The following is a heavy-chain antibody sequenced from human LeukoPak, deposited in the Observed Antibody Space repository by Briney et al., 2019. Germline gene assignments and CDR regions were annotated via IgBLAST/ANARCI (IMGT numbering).Heavy chain of an antibody. Sequence: SETLSLTCTVSGGSISSGSYYWSWIRQPAGKGLEWIGRIYTSGSTNYNPSLKSRVTISVDTSKNQFSLKLSSVTAADTAVYYCARERLGGSYYRPVDYWGQGTLVTVFS. V-gene: IGHV4-61*02. CDR3: ARERLGGSYYRPVDY. J-gene: IGHJ4*02. CDR2: IYTSGST. D-gene: IGHD1-26*01. CDR1: GGSISSGSYY.